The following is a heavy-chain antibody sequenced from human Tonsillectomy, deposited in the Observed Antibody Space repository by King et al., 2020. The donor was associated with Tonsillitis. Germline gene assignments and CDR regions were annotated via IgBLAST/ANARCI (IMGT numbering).Heavy chain of an antibody. V-gene: IGHV4-39*07. Sequence: QLQESGPGLVKPSETLSLTCTVSGGSISSSSYYWGWIRQPPGKGLEWVGSRYYSGSTYYKPSLKSRVTISVDTSKNQFSLKLSSVTAADTAVYYCAEGDYYGGNSEDAFDIWGQGTMVTVSS. CDR2: RYYSGST. D-gene: IGHD4-23*01. J-gene: IGHJ3*02. CDR1: GGSISSSSYY. CDR3: AEGDYYGGNSEDAFDI.